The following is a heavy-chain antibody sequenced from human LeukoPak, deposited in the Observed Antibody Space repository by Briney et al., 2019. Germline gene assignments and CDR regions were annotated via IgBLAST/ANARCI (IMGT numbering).Heavy chain of an antibody. D-gene: IGHD1-1*01. CDR1: GGSFSGYY. V-gene: IGHV4-59*10. CDR3: ARTSQLERPYFDY. J-gene: IGHJ4*02. Sequence: SEALSLTCAVYGGSFSGYYWSWIRQPAGKGLEWIGRIYTSGSTNYNPSLKSRVTMSVDTSKNQFSLKLSSVTAVDTAVYYCARTSQLERPYFDYWGQGTLVTVSS. CDR2: IYTSGST.